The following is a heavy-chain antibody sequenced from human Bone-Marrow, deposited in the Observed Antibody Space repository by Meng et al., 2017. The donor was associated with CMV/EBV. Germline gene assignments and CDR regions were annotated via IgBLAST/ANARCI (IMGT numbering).Heavy chain of an antibody. V-gene: IGHV3-33*06. CDR1: GFTFSSYA. CDR2: IWYDGSNK. Sequence: GGSLRLSCAASGFTFSSYAMHWVRQAPGKGLEWVAVIWYDGSNKYYADSVKGRFTISRDNSKNTLYLQMNSLRAEDTAVYYCAKDPSHRAAGLYYFDYCGQGTLVTVSS. CDR3: AKDPSHRAAGLYYFDY. J-gene: IGHJ4*02. D-gene: IGHD6-13*01.